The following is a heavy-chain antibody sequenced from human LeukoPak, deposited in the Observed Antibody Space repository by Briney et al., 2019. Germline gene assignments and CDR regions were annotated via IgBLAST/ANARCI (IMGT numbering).Heavy chain of an antibody. CDR1: GFTVSSIY. CDR2: IYSGGST. J-gene: IGHJ4*02. CDR3: AHQFGY. Sequence: PGGSLRLSCAGSGFTVSSIYMNGVRESPGKGLEWVTVIYSGGSTYYADSMKGRFTISRDNSKNTLYLQMNSLRVEDTAVYYCAHQFGYWGQGTLVTVSS. V-gene: IGHV3-53*01. D-gene: IGHD3-10*01.